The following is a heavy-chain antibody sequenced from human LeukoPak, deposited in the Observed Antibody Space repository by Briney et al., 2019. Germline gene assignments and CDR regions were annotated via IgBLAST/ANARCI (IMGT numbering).Heavy chain of an antibody. CDR3: AKAFGGYYYDSSGYYYGDY. Sequence: GGSLRLSCAASGFTFNSYAMSWVRQAPGKGLEWVSAISSSGGSTYYAASVKGRFSISRDNSKNTLYLQMNSLRAEDTAVYYCAKAFGGYYYDSSGYYYGDYWGQGTLVTVSS. CDR1: GFTFNSYA. CDR2: ISSSGGST. D-gene: IGHD3-22*01. V-gene: IGHV3-23*01. J-gene: IGHJ4*02.